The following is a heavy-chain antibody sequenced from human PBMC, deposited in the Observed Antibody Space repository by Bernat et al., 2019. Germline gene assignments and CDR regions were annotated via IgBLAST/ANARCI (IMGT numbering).Heavy chain of an antibody. V-gene: IGHV1-3*01. CDR2: INAGNGNT. J-gene: IGHJ4*02. Sequence: QVQLVQSGAEVKKPGASVKVSCKASGYTFTSYAMHWVRQAPGQRLEWMGWINAGNGNTKYSQKFQGRVTITRDTSASTAYMELSSLRYEDTAVYYCARDNIAVAGGFDYWGQGPLVTVSS. CDR3: ARDNIAVAGGFDY. CDR1: GYTFTSYA. D-gene: IGHD6-19*01.